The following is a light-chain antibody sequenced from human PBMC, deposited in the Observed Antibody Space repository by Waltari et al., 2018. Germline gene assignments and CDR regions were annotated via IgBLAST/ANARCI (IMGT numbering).Light chain of an antibody. CDR3: QSYDTSLRGVL. V-gene: IGLV1-40*01. CDR2: ANN. Sequence: QSVLTQPPSVSGAPGPRVTISCTGSRSNIRPGYALHWYRQIPGTAPKLHIYANNNRPSGVPDRVSGSKSGTSASLAITGLQAEDEADYYCQSYDTSLRGVLFGGGTKLTVL. CDR1: RSNIRPGYA. J-gene: IGLJ2*01.